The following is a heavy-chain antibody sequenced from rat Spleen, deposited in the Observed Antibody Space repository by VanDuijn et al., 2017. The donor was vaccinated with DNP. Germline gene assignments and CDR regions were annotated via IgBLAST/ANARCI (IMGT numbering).Heavy chain of an antibody. CDR1: GSSITSNY. V-gene: IGHV3-1*01. J-gene: IGHJ2*01. CDR3: ARWTRYFDY. CDR2: ISYSGST. D-gene: IGHD1-7*01. Sequence: EVQLQESGSGLVKPSQSLSLTCSVTGSSITSNYWGWIRKFPGNKLEYIGHISYSGSTNYNPSLKSRLSITRDTSKNHFLLHLNSVTTEDTATYYCARWTRYFDYWGQGIMVTVSS.